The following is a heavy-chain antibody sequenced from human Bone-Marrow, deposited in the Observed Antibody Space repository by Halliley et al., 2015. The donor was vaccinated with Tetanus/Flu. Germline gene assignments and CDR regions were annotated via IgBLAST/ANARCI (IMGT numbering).Heavy chain of an antibody. V-gene: IGHV3-7*03. J-gene: IGHJ1*01. CDR2: IKQDGSDK. CDR1: GFTFSSYW. Sequence: SLRLSCAVSGFTFSSYWMSWVRQAPGKGLEWVANIKQDGSDKYYVDSVKGRFTISRDNAKNSLYLQLNSLRADDTAVYYCARDVWVGGFVRRFEYFQHWGQGTLVTVSS. D-gene: IGHD3-10*01. CDR3: ARDVWVGGFVRRFEYFQH.